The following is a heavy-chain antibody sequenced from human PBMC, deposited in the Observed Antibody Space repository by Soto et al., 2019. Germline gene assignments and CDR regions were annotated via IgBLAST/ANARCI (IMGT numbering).Heavy chain of an antibody. J-gene: IGHJ3*02. CDR1: GFTFSSYA. CDR2: ISSNGGST. CDR3: ARGPIVVVPAAKGAFDI. V-gene: IGHV3-64*01. D-gene: IGHD2-2*01. Sequence: GGSLRLSCAASGFTFSSYAMHWVRQAPGKGLEYVSAISSNGGSTYYANSVKGRFTISRDNSKNTLYLQMGSLRAEDMAVYYCARGPIVVVPAAKGAFDIWGQGTMVTVSS.